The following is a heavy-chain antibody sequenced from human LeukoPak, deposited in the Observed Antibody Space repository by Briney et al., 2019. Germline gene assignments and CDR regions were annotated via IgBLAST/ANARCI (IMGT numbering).Heavy chain of an antibody. D-gene: IGHD6-19*01. CDR3: AKGLGAVAGTAFDY. CDR2: ISGSGGST. V-gene: IGHV3-23*01. CDR1: GFTFSSYG. J-gene: IGHJ4*02. Sequence: GGSLRLSCAAPGFTFSSYGMSWVRQAPGKGLEWVSAISGSGGSTYYADSVKGRFTISRDNSKNTLYLQMNSLRAEDTAVYYCAKGLGAVAGTAFDYWGQGTLVTVSS.